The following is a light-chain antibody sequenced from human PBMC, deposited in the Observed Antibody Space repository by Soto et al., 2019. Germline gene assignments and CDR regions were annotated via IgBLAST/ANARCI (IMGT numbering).Light chain of an antibody. CDR1: QSVSNH. Sequence: EMVMTQSPATLSVSPGESATLSCRASQSVSNHLCCFQQKPGQVPRLLIYVASHRVPGIPARFSGSGSGTEITLTISGLQSEDFAVYYCQQASNWPRTFGQGTKVDIK. J-gene: IGKJ1*01. CDR2: VAS. CDR3: QQASNWPRT. V-gene: IGKV3-15*01.